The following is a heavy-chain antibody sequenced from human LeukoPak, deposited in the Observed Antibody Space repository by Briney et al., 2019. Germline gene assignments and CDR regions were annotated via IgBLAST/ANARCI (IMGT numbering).Heavy chain of an antibody. J-gene: IGHJ4*02. CDR1: GGSISSSNYY. D-gene: IGHD2-21*02. Sequence: SETLSLTCTVSGGSISSSNYYWGWIRQPPGKGLEWIGSICYSGSTYYNPSLKSRVTISVDTSKNQFSLKLSSVTAADTAVYYCASIEVATVTSDYWGQGTLVTVSS. CDR2: ICYSGST. CDR3: ASIEVATVTSDY. V-gene: IGHV4-39*01.